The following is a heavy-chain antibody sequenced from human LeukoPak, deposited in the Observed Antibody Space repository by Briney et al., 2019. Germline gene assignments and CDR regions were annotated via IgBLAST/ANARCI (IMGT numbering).Heavy chain of an antibody. D-gene: IGHD2-2*02. CDR3: ARDAGYRTSNRCYKDY. Sequence: GGSLRLSCAASGFTFSSYWMHWVRQAPGKGLVWVSHINSDGSSTTYADSVKGRFTISRDNAKNTLYLQMNSLRVEDTAVYYCARDAGYRTSNRCYKDYWGQGTLVTVSS. V-gene: IGHV3-74*03. J-gene: IGHJ4*02. CDR1: GFTFSSYW. CDR2: INSDGSST.